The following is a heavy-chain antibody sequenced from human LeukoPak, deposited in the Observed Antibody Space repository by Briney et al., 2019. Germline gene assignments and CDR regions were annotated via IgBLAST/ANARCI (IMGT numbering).Heavy chain of an antibody. CDR1: GGSISSNNLF. V-gene: IGHV4-39*01. CDR2: IYYTGTT. D-gene: IGHD2/OR15-2a*01. J-gene: IGHJ6*02. Sequence: PSETLSLTCTVSGGSISSNNLFWGWIRQPPGKGLEWIGSIYYTGTTYYNPSLKSRVTISVDMSKNQFSLKLSSVTAADTAVYYCARLDVGALLSKYGIDVWGQGTTVTVSS. CDR3: ARLDVGALLSKYGIDV.